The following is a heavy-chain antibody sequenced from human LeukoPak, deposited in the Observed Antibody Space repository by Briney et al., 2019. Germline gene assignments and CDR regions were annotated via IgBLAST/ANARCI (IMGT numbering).Heavy chain of an antibody. V-gene: IGHV4-59*08. CDR3: ARVIAVVTHMDV. Sequence: SETLSLTCTVSGGSISSYYWSWIRQPPGKGLEWIGYIYYSGSTNYHPSLKSRVTISVDTSKNQFSLKLSSVTAADTAVYYCARVIAVVTHMDVWGKGTTVTISS. CDR1: GGSISSYY. D-gene: IGHD2-21*02. CDR2: IYYSGST. J-gene: IGHJ6*03.